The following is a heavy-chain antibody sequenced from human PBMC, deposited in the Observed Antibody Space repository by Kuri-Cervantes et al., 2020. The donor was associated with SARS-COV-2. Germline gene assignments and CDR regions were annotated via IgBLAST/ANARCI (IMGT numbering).Heavy chain of an antibody. Sequence: GGSLRLSCVASGFSFSSYGMHWVRQTPGKGLEWVAFVRYDGKTKDYADSVKGRITISRDSSKNTLYLQMNSLRTEDTAVYYCAKDAGSGHFWSGYSGGNWFDPWGQGTLVTVSS. CDR2: VRYDGKTK. CDR1: GFSFSSYG. J-gene: IGHJ5*02. V-gene: IGHV3-30*02. D-gene: IGHD3-3*02. CDR3: AKDAGSGHFWSGYSGGNWFDP.